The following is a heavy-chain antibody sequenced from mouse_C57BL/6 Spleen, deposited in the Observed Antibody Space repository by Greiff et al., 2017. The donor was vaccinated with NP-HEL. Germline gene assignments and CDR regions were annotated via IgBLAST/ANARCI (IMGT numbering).Heavy chain of an antibody. CDR3: ARGAYGSSRAWFAY. Sequence: EVQLVESGGGLVKPGGSLKLSCAASGFTFSDYGMHWVRQAPEKGLEWVAYISSGSSTIYYADTVKGRFTISRDNAKNTLFLQMTSLRSEDTAMYYCARGAYGSSRAWFAYWGQGTLVTVSA. D-gene: IGHD1-1*01. CDR2: ISSGSSTI. CDR1: GFTFSDYG. J-gene: IGHJ3*01. V-gene: IGHV5-17*01.